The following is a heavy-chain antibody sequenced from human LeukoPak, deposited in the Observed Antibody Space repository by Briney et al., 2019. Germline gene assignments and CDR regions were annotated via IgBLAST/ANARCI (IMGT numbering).Heavy chain of an antibody. CDR1: GFTFSDYY. V-gene: IGHV3-11*04. Sequence: PGGSLRLSCAASGFTFSDYYMSWIRQAPGKGLEWVSYISSSGGTIYYADSVKGRFTISRDNAKNSLYLQMNSLRAEDTAVYYCARDPHYGSGSYGYFDYWGQGTLVTVSS. D-gene: IGHD3-10*01. CDR2: ISSSGGTI. CDR3: ARDPHYGSGSYGYFDY. J-gene: IGHJ4*02.